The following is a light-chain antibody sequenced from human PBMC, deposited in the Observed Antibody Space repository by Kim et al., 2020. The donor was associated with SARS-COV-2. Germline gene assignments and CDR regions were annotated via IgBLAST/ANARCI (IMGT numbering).Light chain of an antibody. CDR1: QSISSSY. CDR3: QQYGSSPTYT. Sequence: EIVLTQSPGTLSLSPGERATLSCRASQSISSSYLTWYQQKPGQAPRLLIYHASSRATGIPDRFSGSGSGTDFTLTISRLEPEDFAVYYCQQYGSSPTYTFGQGTKLEI. V-gene: IGKV3-20*01. J-gene: IGKJ2*01. CDR2: HAS.